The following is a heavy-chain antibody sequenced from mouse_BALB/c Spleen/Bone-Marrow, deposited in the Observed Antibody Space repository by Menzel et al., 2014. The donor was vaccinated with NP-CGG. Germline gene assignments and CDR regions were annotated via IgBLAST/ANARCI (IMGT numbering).Heavy chain of an antibody. Sequence: QVQLKESGAELVRSGASVKLSCKASGYTFTSYWINWVKQRPGQGLEWIGDIYPGSGSTNYNEKFKSKATLTVDTSASTAYMQLSSLACEDSAVYYCARGSMILNYFDYWGQGTTLTVSS. CDR2: IYPGSGST. D-gene: IGHD2-3*01. CDR1: GYTFTSYW. J-gene: IGHJ2*01. CDR3: ARGSMILNYFDY. V-gene: IGHV1-55*01.